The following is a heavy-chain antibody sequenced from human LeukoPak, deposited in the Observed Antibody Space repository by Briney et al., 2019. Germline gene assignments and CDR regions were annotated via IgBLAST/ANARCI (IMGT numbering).Heavy chain of an antibody. CDR3: ARGPRITMVRGVISSHYYFDY. J-gene: IGHJ4*02. V-gene: IGHV4-34*01. CDR1: GGSFSGYY. D-gene: IGHD3-10*01. Sequence: SETLSLTCAVYGGSFSGYYWSWIRQPPGKGLEWIGEIYHSGSTNYNPSLKSRVTISVDKSKNQFSLKLSSVTAADTAVYYCARGPRITMVRGVISSHYYFDYWGQGTLVTVSS. CDR2: IYHSGST.